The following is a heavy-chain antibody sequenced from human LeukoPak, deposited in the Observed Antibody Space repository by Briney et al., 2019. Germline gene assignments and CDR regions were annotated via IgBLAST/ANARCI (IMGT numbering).Heavy chain of an antibody. CDR3: TRRDFNGGNSLAGFDI. J-gene: IGHJ3*02. CDR2: ISFDGSYK. D-gene: IGHD4-23*01. V-gene: IGHV3-30-3*01. CDR1: GFTFSLYA. Sequence: GGSLRLSCAASGFTFSLYAMHWVRQAPGKGLEWVAIISFDGSYKNYADSVKGRFTISRDNSDNKLYLQMSSLRAEDTALYYCTRRDFNGGNSLAGFDIWGQGTMVTVSS.